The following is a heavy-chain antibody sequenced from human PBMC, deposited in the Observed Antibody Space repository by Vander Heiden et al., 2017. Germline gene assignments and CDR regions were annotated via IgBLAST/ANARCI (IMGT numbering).Heavy chain of an antibody. Sequence: EVQLVESGGGLVQPGRAPRPSCPASGFPFRSYDMHWGRQATGKGLEWVSVIGTAGDTYYPGSVKGRFTISRENAKNSLYLQMNSLRAGDTAVYYCARARSYSSSWYSSWYFDLWGRGTLVTVSS. D-gene: IGHD6-13*01. CDR3: ARARSYSSSWYSSWYFDL. CDR1: GFPFRSYD. J-gene: IGHJ2*01. V-gene: IGHV3-13*01. CDR2: IGTAGDT.